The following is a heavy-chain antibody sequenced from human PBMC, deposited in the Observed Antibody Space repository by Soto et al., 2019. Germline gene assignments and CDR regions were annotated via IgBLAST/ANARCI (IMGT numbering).Heavy chain of an antibody. CDR1: GFTFSIYA. V-gene: IGHV3-64*01. CDR3: ARRQQGELYCMDA. CDR2: ISSNGVST. Sequence: EVQLVESGGGLVQPGGSLRLSCAASGFTFSIYAMHWVRQAPGKGLEYVSAISSNGVSTYYANSLKGRVTISRDNSKYTVYFQTCSIRAKSMAVYYGARRQQGELYCMDAGCQGNTVTVS. D-gene: IGHD1-26*01. J-gene: IGHJ6*02.